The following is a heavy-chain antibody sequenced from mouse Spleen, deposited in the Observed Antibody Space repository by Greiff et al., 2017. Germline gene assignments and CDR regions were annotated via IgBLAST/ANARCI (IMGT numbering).Heavy chain of an antibody. CDR1: GYTFPDYA. D-gene: IGHD2-1*01. V-gene: IGHV1S137*01. J-gene: IGHJ4*01. CDR2: ISTYYGDA. Sequence: QVQLQQSGAELVRPGVSVKISCKGSGYTFPDYAMHWVKQSHAKSLEWIGVISTYYGDASYNQKFKGKATMTVDKSSSTAYMELARLTSEDSAIYYCARREGNMGAMDYWGQGTSVTVSS. CDR3: ARREGNMGAMDY.